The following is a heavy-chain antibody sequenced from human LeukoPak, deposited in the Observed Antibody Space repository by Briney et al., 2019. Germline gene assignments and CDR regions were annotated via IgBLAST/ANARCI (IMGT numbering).Heavy chain of an antibody. D-gene: IGHD5-24*01. CDR2: IYHSGST. Sequence: SGTLSLTCAVSGGSISSSNWWSWVRQPPGKGLEWIGEIYHSGSTNYNPSLKSRVTISVDTSKNQFSLKLSSVTAADTAVYYCAKNRDGYSDDAFDIWGQGTMVTVSS. J-gene: IGHJ3*02. CDR3: AKNRDGYSDDAFDI. V-gene: IGHV4-4*02. CDR1: GGSISSSNW.